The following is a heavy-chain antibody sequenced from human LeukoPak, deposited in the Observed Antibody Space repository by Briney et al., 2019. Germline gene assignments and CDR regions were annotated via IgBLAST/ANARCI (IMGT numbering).Heavy chain of an antibody. V-gene: IGHV4-39*07. Sequence: PSETLSLTCTVAGGSISSSSYYWGWIRQPPGKGLEWIGSIYYSGSTYYNPSLKSRVTISVDTSKSQFSLKLNSATAADTAVYYCARTSRHYYGSGSNLTPWPAGMDIWGQGTTVTVSS. D-gene: IGHD3-10*01. J-gene: IGHJ6*02. CDR2: IYYSGST. CDR3: ARTSRHYYGSGSNLTPWPAGMDI. CDR1: GGSISSSSYY.